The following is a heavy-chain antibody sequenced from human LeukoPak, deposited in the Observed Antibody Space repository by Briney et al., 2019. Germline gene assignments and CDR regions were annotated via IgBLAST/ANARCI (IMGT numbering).Heavy chain of an antibody. CDR1: GYTFTSYG. Sequence: GASVKVSCKASGYTFTSYGISWVRQAPGQGLEWMGWISAYNGNTNYAQKLQGRVTMTTDTSTSTAYMELRSLRSDDTAVYYCARDFITMVRGVIDYHYGMDVWGQGTTVTVSS. J-gene: IGHJ6*02. D-gene: IGHD3-10*01. V-gene: IGHV1-18*01. CDR3: ARDFITMVRGVIDYHYGMDV. CDR2: ISAYNGNT.